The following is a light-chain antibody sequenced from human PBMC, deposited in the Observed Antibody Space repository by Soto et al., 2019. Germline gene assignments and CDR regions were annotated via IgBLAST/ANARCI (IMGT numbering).Light chain of an antibody. Sequence: QSVLTQPPSASGSPGQSVTISCTGTSNDVGRYNYVSWYQQHPGKAPKLIIYEVTERPSGVPDRFSGSKSGNTASLTVSGLQAEDEADYYCSSYTGTNIPFGGGTKLTVL. CDR1: SNDVGRYNY. CDR2: EVT. V-gene: IGLV2-8*01. CDR3: SSYTGTNIP. J-gene: IGLJ2*01.